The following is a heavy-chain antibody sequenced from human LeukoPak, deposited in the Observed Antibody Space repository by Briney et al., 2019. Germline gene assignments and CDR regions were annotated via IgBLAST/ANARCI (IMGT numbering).Heavy chain of an antibody. CDR3: ARSVRTMVRGVINNWFDP. CDR2: VYYSGST. CDR1: GGSISSSSYY. V-gene: IGHV4-39*07. D-gene: IGHD3-10*01. J-gene: IGHJ5*02. Sequence: KPSETLSLTCTVSGGSISSSSYYWGWIRQPPGKGLEWIGSVYYSGSTNYNPSLKSRVTISVDTSKNQFSLKLSFVTAADTAVYYCARSVRTMVRGVINNWFDPWGQGTLVTVSS.